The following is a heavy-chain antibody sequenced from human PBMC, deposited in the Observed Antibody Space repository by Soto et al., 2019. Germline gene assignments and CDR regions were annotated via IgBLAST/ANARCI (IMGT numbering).Heavy chain of an antibody. J-gene: IGHJ2*01. Sequence: QITLKESGPTLVKPTQTLTLTCSFSGFSLSPSRVGVGWVRQPPGKALEWLALIYWDDDKRYSPFLKSRITITKDTSKNHVVLTMTNMDHVDTATYYCVHSGKWKRNYRRESWYFDLWGRGTLVTVSS. CDR2: IYWDDDK. CDR3: VHSGKWKRNYRRESWYFDL. D-gene: IGHD3-10*01. V-gene: IGHV2-5*02. CDR1: GFSLSPSRVG.